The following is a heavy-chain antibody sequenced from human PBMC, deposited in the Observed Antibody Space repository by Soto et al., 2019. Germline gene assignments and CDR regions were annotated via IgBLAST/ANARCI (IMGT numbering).Heavy chain of an antibody. CDR1: GFTFTSSA. Sequence: QMQLVQSGPEVKKPGTSVKVSCKASGFTFTSSAMQWVRQARGQRLEWIGWIVVGSGNTNYAQKCQERVTITRDMSTRTAYMELSSLRSEDTAVYYCAASYYDILTGYWGYYYYYGMDVWGQGTTVTVSS. CDR3: AASYYDILTGYWGYYYYYGMDV. CDR2: IVVGSGNT. J-gene: IGHJ6*02. V-gene: IGHV1-58*02. D-gene: IGHD3-9*01.